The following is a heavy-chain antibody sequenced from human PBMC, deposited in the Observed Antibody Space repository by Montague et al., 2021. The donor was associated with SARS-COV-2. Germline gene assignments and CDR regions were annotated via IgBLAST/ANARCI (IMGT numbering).Heavy chain of an antibody. J-gene: IGHJ3*02. D-gene: IGHD3-10*01. CDR2: INHSGSS. CDR3: ASRNRGNRGAFDI. V-gene: IGHV4-34*01. Sequence: SETLSLTSAVYGGSFSDFYWSWIRQPPGKGLEWIGEINHSGSSYYNPSLKSRVTISVDTSKNQFSLKLSSVTAADTAVYYCASRNRGNRGAFDIWGQGTMVTGSS. CDR1: GGSFSDFY.